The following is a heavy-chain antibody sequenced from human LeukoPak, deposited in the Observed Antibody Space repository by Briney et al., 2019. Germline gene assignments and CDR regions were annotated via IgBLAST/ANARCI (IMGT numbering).Heavy chain of an antibody. CDR3: AKARLYCSSTSCQFDP. V-gene: IGHV1-69*13. CDR2: IIPLFGTT. J-gene: IGHJ5*02. Sequence: ASVKVSCKASGDTFISCTISWVRQAPGQGLEWMGGIIPLFGTTNYAQKFQDRVTITADESTSTAYMELSSLRAEDTAVYYCAKARLYCSSTSCQFDPWGQGTLVTVSS. D-gene: IGHD2-2*01. CDR1: GDTFISCT.